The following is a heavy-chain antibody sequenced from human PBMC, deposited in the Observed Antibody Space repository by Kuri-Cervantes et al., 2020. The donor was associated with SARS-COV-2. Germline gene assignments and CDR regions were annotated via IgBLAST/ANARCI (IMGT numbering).Heavy chain of an antibody. J-gene: IGHJ4*02. Sequence: SETLSPTCTVSGGSISSYYWSWIRQPPGEGLEWIGEINHSVSTNYNPSLKSRVTISVDTSKKQFSLKLSSVTAADTAVYYCPRLRRGYSYGLDYWGQGTLVTVSS. V-gene: IGHV4-34*01. CDR2: INHSVST. D-gene: IGHD5-18*01. CDR3: PRLRRGYSYGLDY. CDR1: GGSISSYY.